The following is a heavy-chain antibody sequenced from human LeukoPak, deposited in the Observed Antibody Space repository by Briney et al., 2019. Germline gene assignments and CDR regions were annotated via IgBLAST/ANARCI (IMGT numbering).Heavy chain of an antibody. CDR2: ISSDGCTI. CDR1: GFTFSSYS. J-gene: IGHJ4*02. CDR3: ASRFSD. D-gene: IGHD5-12*01. V-gene: IGHV3-48*01. Sequence: PGGSLRLSCAASGFTFSSYSVNWVRQAPGKGLEWVSYISSDGCTIYYADSVKGRFTISRDSAKNSLYLQMNSLRVEDTAVYYCASRFSDWGQGTLVTVSS.